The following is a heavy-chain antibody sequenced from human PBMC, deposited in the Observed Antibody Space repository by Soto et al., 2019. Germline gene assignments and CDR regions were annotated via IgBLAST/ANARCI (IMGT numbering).Heavy chain of an antibody. CDR1: VGKVSDNSAT. CDR3: ARLIGNSWLDS. V-gene: IGHV6-1*01. J-gene: IGHJ5*01. D-gene: IGHD2-8*01. CDR2: TYYRSKWDN. Sequence: HTLSLTCAISVGKVSDNSATWDYIRQSPSRGLEWLGRTYYRSKWDNDYAVSVKGRITINPDTSNNQLSLQLNSVTPDDTAVYYCARLIGNSWLDSWGQGILVTVPQ.